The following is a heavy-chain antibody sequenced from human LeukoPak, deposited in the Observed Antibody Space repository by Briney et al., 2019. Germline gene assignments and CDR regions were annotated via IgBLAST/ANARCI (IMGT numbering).Heavy chain of an antibody. CDR1: GFIFSHHG. CDR3: VKDDGWVQYAN. J-gene: IGHJ4*02. CDR2: IRTDGVTT. D-gene: IGHD5-24*01. V-gene: IGHV3-23*01. Sequence: PGGTLRLSCAASGFIFSHHGMNWVRQAPGKGLEWVSGIRTDGVTTYSADSVKGGFVISRDNSQIRVSLQMNSLSAEDAAVYYCVKDDGWVQYANWGQGTLVTVSS.